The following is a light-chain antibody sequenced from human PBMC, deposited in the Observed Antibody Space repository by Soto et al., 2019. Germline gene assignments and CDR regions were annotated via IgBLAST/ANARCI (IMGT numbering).Light chain of an antibody. CDR3: SSYAGHIILYV. Sequence: QSVLTQPPSASGSPGQSVTISCTGTSNDVGAYNFVSWYQQHPGKAPKLMIYEVTKRPSGVPDRFFGSKSGNTASLTVSGLQAEDEADYYCSSYAGHIILYVFGTGTKLTVL. J-gene: IGLJ1*01. V-gene: IGLV2-8*01. CDR2: EVT. CDR1: SNDVGAYNF.